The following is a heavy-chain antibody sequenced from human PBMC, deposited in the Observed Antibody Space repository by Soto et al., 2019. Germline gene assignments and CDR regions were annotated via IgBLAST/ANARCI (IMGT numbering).Heavy chain of an antibody. V-gene: IGHV3-49*05. CDR2: IRSKAYGETT. J-gene: IGHJ4*02. CDR1: GFTFGDYA. D-gene: IGHD2-15*01. Sequence: EVQLVESGGGLVKPGRSLRLSCTASGFTFGDYAMSWFRQAPGKGLEWVGFIRSKAYGETTEYAASVKGRFTISRDDSKSIAYLQMNSLKTEDTAVYYCTREGAYCSGGSCYSDYWGQGTLVTVSS. CDR3: TREGAYCSGGSCYSDY.